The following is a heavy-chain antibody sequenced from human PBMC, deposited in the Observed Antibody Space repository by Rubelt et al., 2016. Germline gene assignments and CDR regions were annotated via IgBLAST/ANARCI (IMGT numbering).Heavy chain of an antibody. Sequence: QVQLQQWGAGLLKPSETLSLTCAVYGGSFSGYYWSWIRQPPGKGLEWIGEINHSGSTNYNPSLKSRVTISVDTSKKQFSLKLSSVTAADTAVYYCARVSGWYRAPGQDFDYWGQGTLVTVSS. CDR1: GGSFSGYY. D-gene: IGHD6-19*01. J-gene: IGHJ4*02. CDR3: ARVSGWYRAPGQDFDY. CDR2: INHSGST. V-gene: IGHV4-34*01.